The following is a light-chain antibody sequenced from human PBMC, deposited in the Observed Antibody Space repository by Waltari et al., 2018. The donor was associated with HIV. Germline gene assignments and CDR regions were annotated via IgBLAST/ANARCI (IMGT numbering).Light chain of an antibody. Sequence: DLQMTQSPSSLSASVGDRVTITCRASRDIGTYLNWYQQKPGKAPKSLIYTASSLQSGVPSMFSGSGSGTVFTLTISSLQPEDFATYYCQESYSIPWTFGQGTKVEIK. CDR1: RDIGTY. V-gene: IGKV1-39*01. CDR3: QESYSIPWT. CDR2: TAS. J-gene: IGKJ1*01.